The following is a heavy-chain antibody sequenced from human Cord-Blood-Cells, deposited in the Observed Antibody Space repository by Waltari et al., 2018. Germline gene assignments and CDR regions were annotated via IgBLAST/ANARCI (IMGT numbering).Heavy chain of an antibody. V-gene: IGHV3-33*01. CDR3: ARDLPPVDY. J-gene: IGHJ4*02. Sequence: QVQLVESGGGVVQTGRSLSLSCAASGFTFSSYGRHGVREAPGKGREWVAVIWYDGSNKYYADSVKGRFTISRDNSKNTLYLQMNSLRAEDTAVYYCARDLPPVDYWGQGTLVTVSS. CDR2: IWYDGSNK. CDR1: GFTFSSYG.